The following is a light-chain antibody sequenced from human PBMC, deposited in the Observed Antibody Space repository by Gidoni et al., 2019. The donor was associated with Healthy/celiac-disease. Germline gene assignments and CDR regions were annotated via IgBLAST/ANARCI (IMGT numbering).Light chain of an antibody. CDR1: QSVSSR. Sequence: EIVLTQSPGTLSLSPGERATLSCRASQSVSSRLLIYGASSRATGIPDRFSGSGSGTDFTLTISRLEPEDFAVYYCQQYGSSPPITFGPWTKVDIK. CDR3: QQYGSSPPIT. CDR2: GAS. J-gene: IGKJ3*01. V-gene: IGKV3-20*01.